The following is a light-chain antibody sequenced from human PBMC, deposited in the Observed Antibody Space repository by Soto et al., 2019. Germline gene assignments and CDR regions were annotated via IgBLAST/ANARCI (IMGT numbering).Light chain of an antibody. CDR2: AAS. J-gene: IGKJ3*01. Sequence: DIQMTQSPSSVSASVGDRVTITCRASRSISTYLNWYQQSPGNAPKVLIYAASTVPSGAPSIFSGSGGETDFTLTINRHQHEDSATYYCLQSYRGQLTFRPGTKV. V-gene: IGKV1-39*01. CDR1: RSISTY. CDR3: LQSYRGQLT.